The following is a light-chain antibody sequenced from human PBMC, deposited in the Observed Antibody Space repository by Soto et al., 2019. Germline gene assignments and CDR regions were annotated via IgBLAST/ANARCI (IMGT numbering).Light chain of an antibody. Sequence: EVALTQSPGTLSLSPGERSTLSCMAIQTVSRSYLAWYQQKRGQAPRLLIDGASSRATGIPDRLSGSGSGTVFTLTISRLEPEDFAVYFCQQYGSSRTFGQGTKVDIK. CDR2: GAS. J-gene: IGKJ1*01. CDR3: QQYGSSRT. V-gene: IGKV3-20*01. CDR1: QTVSRSY.